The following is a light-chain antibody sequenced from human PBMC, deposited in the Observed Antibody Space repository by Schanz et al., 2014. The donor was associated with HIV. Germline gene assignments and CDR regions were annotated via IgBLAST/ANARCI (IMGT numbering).Light chain of an antibody. CDR1: QSISSW. Sequence: DVQMTQSPSTLSASVGDRVTITCRASQSISSWLAWYQQRPGKAPKLLISKASTLESGVPSRFSGSGSGTEFTLTITSLQPEDFATYYCQQFNSYPLTFGQGTKVAIK. CDR3: QQFNSYPLT. CDR2: KAS. J-gene: IGKJ1*01. V-gene: IGKV1-5*03.